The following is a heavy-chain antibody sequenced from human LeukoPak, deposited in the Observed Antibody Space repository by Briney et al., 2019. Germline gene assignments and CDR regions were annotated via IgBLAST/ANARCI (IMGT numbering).Heavy chain of an antibody. D-gene: IGHD6-13*01. Sequence: ASVKVSCKASGYTFSNYYMHWVRQAPGHGLEWMGIINPSGGSTSYAQKFQGRVTMTRDTPTSTVYMELSSLRSEDTAVYYCARGPLGSSSWYFLDPFFYYWGQRTLVTVSS. CDR1: GYTFSNYY. V-gene: IGHV1-46*01. CDR2: INPSGGST. CDR3: ARGPLGSSSWYFLDPFFYY. J-gene: IGHJ4*02.